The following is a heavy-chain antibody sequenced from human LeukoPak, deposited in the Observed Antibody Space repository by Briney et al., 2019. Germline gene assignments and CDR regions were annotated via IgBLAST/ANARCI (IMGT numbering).Heavy chain of an antibody. Sequence: ASVKVSCKASGYTFTGYYMHWVRQAPGQGLEWMGWMNPNSGNTGYAQKFQGRVTMTRNTSISTAYMELSSLRSEDTAVYYCARVNAGDFDYWGQGTLVTVSS. CDR1: GYTFTGYY. V-gene: IGHV1-8*02. CDR3: ARVNAGDFDY. CDR2: MNPNSGNT. J-gene: IGHJ4*02. D-gene: IGHD3-10*01.